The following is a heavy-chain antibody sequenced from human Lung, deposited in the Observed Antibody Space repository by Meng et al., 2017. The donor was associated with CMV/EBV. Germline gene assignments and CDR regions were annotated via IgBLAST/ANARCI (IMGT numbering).Heavy chain of an antibody. Sequence: LSCAASGFTFSDYYMSWIRQAPGKGLECVSYISSRSDTIYYADSVKGRFTISRDNAKNSLYLQMNSLRAEDTAVYYCARVKGYFDYWGRGTLVTVSS. J-gene: IGHJ4*02. CDR1: GFTFSDYY. CDR3: ARVKGYFDY. CDR2: ISSRSDTI. V-gene: IGHV3-11*01.